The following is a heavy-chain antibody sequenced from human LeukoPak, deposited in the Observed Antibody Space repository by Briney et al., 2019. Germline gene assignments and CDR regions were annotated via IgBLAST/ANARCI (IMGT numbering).Heavy chain of an antibody. CDR3: AKDTRHLRLYYFDY. Sequence: QPGGSLRLSCAASGFTFSSYWMSWVRQAPGKGLEWVANIKQDGSEKYYVDSVKGRFTISRDNAKNSLYLQMNSLRAEDTALYYCAKDTRHLRLYYFDYWGQGTLVTVSS. CDR1: GFTFSSYW. D-gene: IGHD3-3*01. CDR2: IKQDGSEK. V-gene: IGHV3-7*03. J-gene: IGHJ4*02.